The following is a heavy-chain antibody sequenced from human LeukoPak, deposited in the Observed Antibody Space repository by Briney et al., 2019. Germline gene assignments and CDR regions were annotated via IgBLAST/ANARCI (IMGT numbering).Heavy chain of an antibody. V-gene: IGHV3-7*01. CDR2: IKQDGSEK. Sequence: GGSLRLSCAASGFTFSTYWMTWVRQAPGKGLEWVANIKQDGSEKYYVDSVKGRFTISRDNAKNSLYLQMNSLRAEDTAVYYCARDRLGRITIFGVVIKGRDYYYYMDVWGKGTTVTVSS. D-gene: IGHD3-3*01. J-gene: IGHJ6*03. CDR3: ARDRLGRITIFGVVIKGRDYYYYMDV. CDR1: GFTFSTYW.